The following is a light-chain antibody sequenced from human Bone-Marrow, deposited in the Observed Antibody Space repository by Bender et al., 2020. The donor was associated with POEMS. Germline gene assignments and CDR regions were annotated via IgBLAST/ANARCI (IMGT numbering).Light chain of an antibody. CDR2: DDS. J-gene: IGLJ1*01. Sequence: SYVLTQPPSVSVAPGQTARISCGGNKIGSKSVHWYQQKPGQAPVLVVYDDSDRPSGIPERFSGSKSGNTASLTVSGLQPEDEADYYCASYARSSTLFGTATKVSVL. CDR3: ASYARSSTL. CDR1: KIGSKS. V-gene: IGLV3-21*02.